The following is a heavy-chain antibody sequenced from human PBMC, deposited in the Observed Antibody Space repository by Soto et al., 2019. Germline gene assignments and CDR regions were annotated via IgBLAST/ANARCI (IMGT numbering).Heavy chain of an antibody. D-gene: IGHD1-20*01. CDR2: INHTGST. J-gene: IGHJ4*02. V-gene: IGHV4-34*01. Sequence: SETVSLTCAVYSGSFSGYYWSWIRQPPGKGLEWIGEINHTGSTNYNPSLKSRVTISVDTSKNQFSLKLSSVTAADTAVYYCARSRITGTSPYYWGQGTLVTVSS. CDR3: ARSRITGTSPYY. CDR1: SGSFSGYY.